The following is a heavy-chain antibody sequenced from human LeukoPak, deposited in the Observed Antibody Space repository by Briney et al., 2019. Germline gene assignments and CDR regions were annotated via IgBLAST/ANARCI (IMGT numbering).Heavy chain of an antibody. J-gene: IGHJ6*03. D-gene: IGHD6-13*01. CDR2: IYYSGST. CDR1: GGSISSSSYY. V-gene: IGHV4-39*07. Sequence: KASETLSLTCTVSGGSISSSSYYWGWIRQPPGKGLEWIGSIYYSGSTYYNPSLKSRVTISVDTSKNQFSLKLSSVTAADTAVYYCARGLKGISSSWNSYYYYYYMDVWGKGTTVTVS. CDR3: ARGLKGISSSWNSYYYYYYMDV.